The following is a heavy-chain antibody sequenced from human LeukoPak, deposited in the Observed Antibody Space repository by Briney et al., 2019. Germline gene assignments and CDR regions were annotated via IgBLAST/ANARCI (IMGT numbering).Heavy chain of an antibody. CDR1: GFSVTRNY. J-gene: IGHJ1*01. V-gene: IGHV3-53*01. CDR2: MYSGGGT. CDR3: AGDPPSFQH. Sequence: GGSLRLSCAASGFSVTRNYVSWVRQAPGKGLEWVSLMYSGGGTSYADSVKGRFTISRDNAKNSLYLQMNNLRAEDTAVYYCAGDPPSFQHWGQGTLVAVSS.